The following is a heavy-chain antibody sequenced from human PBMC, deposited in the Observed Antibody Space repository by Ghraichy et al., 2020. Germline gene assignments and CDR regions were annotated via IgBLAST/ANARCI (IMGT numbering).Heavy chain of an antibody. V-gene: IGHV3-23*01. CDR1: GFTFSSYA. D-gene: IGHD5-18*01. J-gene: IGHJ3*02. Sequence: GGSLKLSCAASGFTFSSYAMSWVRQAPGKGLEWVSAISGSGGSTYYADSVKGRFTISRDNSKNTLYLQMNSLRAEDTAVYYCAKDRYSYFDAFDIWGQGTMVTVSS. CDR3: AKDRYSYFDAFDI. CDR2: ISGSGGST.